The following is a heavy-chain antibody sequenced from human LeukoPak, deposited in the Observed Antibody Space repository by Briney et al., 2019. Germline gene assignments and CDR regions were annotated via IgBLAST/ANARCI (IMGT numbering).Heavy chain of an antibody. V-gene: IGHV1-69*04. CDR3: ARDKGSGTDDY. Sequence: GASVKVSCKASGGTFSSYAISWVRQAPGQGLEWMGRIIPILGIANYAQKFQGRVTITADKSTSTAYMELSSLRSEDTAAYYCARDKGSGTDDYWGQGTLVTVSS. CDR1: GGTFSSYA. J-gene: IGHJ4*02. CDR2: IIPILGIA.